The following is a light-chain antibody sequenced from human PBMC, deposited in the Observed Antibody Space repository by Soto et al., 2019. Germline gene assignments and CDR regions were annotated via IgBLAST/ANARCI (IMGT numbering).Light chain of an antibody. CDR3: QQYGSSGT. J-gene: IGKJ1*01. Sequence: EIVLTQSPGTLSLSPGERATLSCRASQSVSVYLAWFQQKPGQAPRLLIYGASNRATGIPDRFSGSGSGTDFTLTISRLEPEDFAVYYCQQYGSSGTFGQGTKVDIK. CDR2: GAS. CDR1: QSVSVY. V-gene: IGKV3-20*01.